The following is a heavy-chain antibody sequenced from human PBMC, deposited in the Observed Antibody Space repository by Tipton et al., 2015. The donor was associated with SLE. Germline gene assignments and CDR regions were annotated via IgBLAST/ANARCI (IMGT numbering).Heavy chain of an antibody. Sequence: TLSLTCTVSGGSISSSSYYWGWIRQPPGKAPEWIGSIHYSGPVFYTPTLVSRVSMSVDTSKNHFSLNLTSVTAADTAVYYCARILIGFYMDVWGRGITVIVSS. CDR1: GGSISSSSYY. CDR2: IHYSGPV. CDR3: ARILIGFYMDV. D-gene: IGHD2-21*01. J-gene: IGHJ6*03. V-gene: IGHV4-39*02.